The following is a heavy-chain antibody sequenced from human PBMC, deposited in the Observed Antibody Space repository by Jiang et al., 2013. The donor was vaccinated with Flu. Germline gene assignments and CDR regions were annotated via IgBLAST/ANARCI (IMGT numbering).Heavy chain of an antibody. V-gene: IGHV5-51*01. Sequence: GAEVKKPGESLKISCKGSGYSFTSYWIGWVRQMPGKGLEWLGIIYPGDSDTRYSPSFQGQVTISADKSISTAYLQWSSLKASDTAMYYCARRVSLGGLNYGMDVWGQGTTITVSS. J-gene: IGHJ6*02. CDR1: GYSFTSYW. CDR2: IYPGDSDT. CDR3: ARRVSLGGLNYGMDV. D-gene: IGHD3-16*01.